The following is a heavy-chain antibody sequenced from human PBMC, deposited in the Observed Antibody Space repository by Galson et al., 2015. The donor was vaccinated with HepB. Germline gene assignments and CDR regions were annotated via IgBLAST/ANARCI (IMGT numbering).Heavy chain of an antibody. CDR3: ARGSLPAASYNYFDP. Sequence: SLRLSCAASGFTFDDYAMHWVRQAPGKGLEWVSGISWNSGTIGYADSVKGRFTISRDNAKNSVYLQLNSLRPEDTALYYCARGSLPAASYNYFDPWGQGTLVTVSS. J-gene: IGHJ5*02. CDR1: GFTFDDYA. D-gene: IGHD2-2*01. V-gene: IGHV3-9*01. CDR2: ISWNSGTI.